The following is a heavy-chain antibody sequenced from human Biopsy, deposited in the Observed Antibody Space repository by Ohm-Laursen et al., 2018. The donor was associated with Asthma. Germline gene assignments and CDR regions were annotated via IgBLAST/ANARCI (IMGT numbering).Heavy chain of an antibody. Sequence: TLTLTCTFSGFSLTTGGVGLGWIRQPPGKGREYIGYTHYSGTTNTDPSLTGRVTMSVDTSKNQFSLKVTSVTAADTAVYFCARVRGAFYESSVKNAFDVWGQGTMVTVSS. V-gene: IGHV4-61*08. CDR1: GFSLTTGGVG. D-gene: IGHD3-22*01. J-gene: IGHJ3*01. CDR3: ARVRGAFYESSVKNAFDV. CDR2: THYSGTT.